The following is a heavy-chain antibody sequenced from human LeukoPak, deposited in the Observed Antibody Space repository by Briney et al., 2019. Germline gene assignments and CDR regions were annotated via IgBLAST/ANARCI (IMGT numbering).Heavy chain of an antibody. J-gene: IGHJ6*02. CDR1: GYTFTSYD. D-gene: IGHD3-3*01. CDR3: ARGGPDSRFGTHRIPIDYYYYYGMDV. Sequence: ASVKVSCKASGYTFTSYDINWVRQATGQGLEWMGWMNPNSGNTGYAQKFQGRVTVTRNTSISTAYMALSSLRSEDTAVYYCARGGPDSRFGTHRIPIDYYYYYGMDVWGQGTTVTVSS. V-gene: IGHV1-8*01. CDR2: MNPNSGNT.